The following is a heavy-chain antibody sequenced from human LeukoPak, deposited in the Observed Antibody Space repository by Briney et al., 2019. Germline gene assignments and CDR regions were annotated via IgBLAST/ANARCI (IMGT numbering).Heavy chain of an antibody. D-gene: IGHD3-10*01. CDR2: INHSGRT. CDR1: GGSFSGYY. V-gene: IGHV4-34*01. J-gene: IGHJ4*02. CDR3: ASAPLDYGSGSYDLFDY. Sequence: PSETLSLTCAVYGGSFSGYYWSWLRQPPEKGLEWIGDINHSGRTNYNPSLKSRITISVDKSKNQFSLKLKSLDAPDTAMYYCASAPLDYGSGSYDLFDYWGQGTLVTVSS.